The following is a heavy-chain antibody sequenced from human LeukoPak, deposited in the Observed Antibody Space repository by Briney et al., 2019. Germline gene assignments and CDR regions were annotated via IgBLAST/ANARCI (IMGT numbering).Heavy chain of an antibody. V-gene: IGHV4-34*01. D-gene: IGHD2-8*01. CDR1: GGSFSGYY. CDR2: INHSGST. Sequence: PSETLSLTCAVSGGSFSGYYWSWIRQPPGKGLEWIGEINHSGSTNYNPSSKSRVTTSVDTSTNQFSLKLSSVTAADTAVYYCARNYCTNGVCYFNWFDPWGQGTLVTVSS. CDR3: ARNYCTNGVCYFNWFDP. J-gene: IGHJ5*02.